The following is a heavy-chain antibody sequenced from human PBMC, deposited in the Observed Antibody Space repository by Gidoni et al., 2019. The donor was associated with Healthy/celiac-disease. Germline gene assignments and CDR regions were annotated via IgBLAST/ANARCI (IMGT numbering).Heavy chain of an antibody. Sequence: EVQLVESGGGLVQPGGSLRLSCAASGFTFSSYSMNWVRQAPGKGLEWVSYISSSSSTIYYADSVKGRFTISRDNAKNSLYLQMNSLRAEDTAVYYCARLVLRFLEGGGSGFDYWGQGTLVTVSS. CDR3: ARLVLRFLEGGGSGFDY. V-gene: IGHV3-48*04. CDR2: ISSSSSTI. CDR1: GFTFSSYS. J-gene: IGHJ4*02. D-gene: IGHD3-3*01.